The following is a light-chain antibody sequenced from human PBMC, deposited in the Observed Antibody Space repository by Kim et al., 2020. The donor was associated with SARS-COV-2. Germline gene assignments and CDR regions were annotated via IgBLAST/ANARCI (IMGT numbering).Light chain of an antibody. Sequence: QPVLTQSSSASASPGSSVKLTCTLSSGQSVYIVAWHQQQPGKAPRYLMKIEGSGGYSRGSGIPDRFSGSRSGADRYLTISNLQPEDEADYYCETWDNNIWVFGGGTQLTVL. CDR1: SGQSVYI. J-gene: IGLJ3*02. CDR2: IEGSGGY. CDR3: ETWDNNIWV. V-gene: IGLV4-60*03.